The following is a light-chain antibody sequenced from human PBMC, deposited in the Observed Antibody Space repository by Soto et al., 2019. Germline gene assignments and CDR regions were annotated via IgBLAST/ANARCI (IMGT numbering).Light chain of an antibody. V-gene: IGKV3-20*01. CDR2: GAS. J-gene: IGKJ1*01. Sequence: EIVLTQSPGTLSLSQGERATLSCRASQSVSSSFLAWYQQKPGQAPRLLIYGASSRATGIPDRFSGSGSGTDFTLTISRLEPEDFAVYHCQQYDSSPWTFGQGTKVEIK. CDR1: QSVSSSF. CDR3: QQYDSSPWT.